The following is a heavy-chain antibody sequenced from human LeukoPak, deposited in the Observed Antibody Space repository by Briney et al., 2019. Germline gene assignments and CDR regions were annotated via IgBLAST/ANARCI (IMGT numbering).Heavy chain of an antibody. CDR1: GGSVSSADYY. D-gene: IGHD2-21*02. V-gene: IGHV4-61*08. CDR3: ARSGSKVMTAINF. J-gene: IGHJ4*02. CDR2: IYHTGSN. Sequence: SETLSLTCTVSGGSVSSADYYWSWIRHPPGKALEWIGYIYHTGSNNYKYSLKSRVTISLDTSKNRFSLKLSSVTAADTAVYYCARSGSKVMTAINFWGQGTLVTVSS.